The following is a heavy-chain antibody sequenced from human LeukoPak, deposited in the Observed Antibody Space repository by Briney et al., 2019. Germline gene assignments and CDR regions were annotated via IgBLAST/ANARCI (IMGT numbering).Heavy chain of an antibody. Sequence: PSQTLSLTCTVSGGSISSGGYYWSGIRQHPGKGLEWIGYIYYSGSTYYNPSLKSRVSISVDTSKNHFSLRLSSVTAADTAVYYCARMGAHFSTNYDYYFDYWGQGTLVTVSS. D-gene: IGHD4/OR15-4a*01. CDR3: ARMGAHFSTNYDYYFDY. CDR1: GGSISSGGYY. J-gene: IGHJ4*02. V-gene: IGHV4-31*03. CDR2: IYYSGST.